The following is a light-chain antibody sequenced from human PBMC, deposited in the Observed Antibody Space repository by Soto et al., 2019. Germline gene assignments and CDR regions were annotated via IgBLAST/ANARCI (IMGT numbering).Light chain of an antibody. Sequence: DIRMTQSPSTPSAAVGDRVTITCRASQSIAIWLAWYHQKPGKAPKALIYDASSLERGVPSRFSGSGSGTEFTLTITSLQPDDFATYYCQHYGSYPWTFGQGTRVEV. CDR2: DAS. V-gene: IGKV1-5*01. CDR1: QSIAIW. CDR3: QHYGSYPWT. J-gene: IGKJ1*01.